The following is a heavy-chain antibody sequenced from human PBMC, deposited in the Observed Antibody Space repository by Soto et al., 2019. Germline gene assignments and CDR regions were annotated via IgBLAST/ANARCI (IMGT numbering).Heavy chain of an antibody. J-gene: IGHJ6*02. CDR2: IRSKAYGGTT. CDR1: GFTFGDYA. Sequence: SLRLSCTASGFTFGDYATSWFRQAPGKGLEWVGFIRSKAYGGTTEYAASVKGRFTISRDDSKSIAYLQMNSLKTEDTAVYYCTRVALTHYYYYGMDVWGQGTTVTVSS. CDR3: TRVALTHYYYYGMDV. D-gene: IGHD7-27*01. V-gene: IGHV3-49*03.